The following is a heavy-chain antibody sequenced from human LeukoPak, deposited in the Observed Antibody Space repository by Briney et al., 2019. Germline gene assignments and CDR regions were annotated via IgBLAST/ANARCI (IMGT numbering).Heavy chain of an antibody. Sequence: ASVKVSCRTSGYTFIAYYMHWVRQAPGQGLEWMGWIDPNSGVTDYAQNFQGRVTLTRDTSISTAYMEMTSQRYDDTAVYYCGSASSSGWFVYFWGQGTLVTVSS. J-gene: IGHJ4*02. CDR2: IDPNSGVT. D-gene: IGHD6-19*01. V-gene: IGHV1-2*02. CDR3: GSASSSGWFVYF. CDR1: GYTFIAYY.